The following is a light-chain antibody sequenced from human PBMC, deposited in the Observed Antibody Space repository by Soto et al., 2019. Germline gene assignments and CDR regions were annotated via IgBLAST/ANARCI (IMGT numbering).Light chain of an antibody. Sequence: DIPMTQSPSTLSASVGDRVTITCRASQSMTDWLAWYQQKPGKAPKVLIYDASSLQSGVPPRFSGSGSVTEFTLTNGRLQPDDVATYYCLRYNAFSQTFGQGTKVEI. CDR2: DAS. V-gene: IGKV1-5*01. CDR1: QSMTDW. CDR3: LRYNAFSQT. J-gene: IGKJ1*01.